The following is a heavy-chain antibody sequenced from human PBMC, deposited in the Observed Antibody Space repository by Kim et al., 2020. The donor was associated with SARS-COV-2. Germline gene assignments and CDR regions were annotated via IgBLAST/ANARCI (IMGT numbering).Heavy chain of an antibody. J-gene: IGHJ5*02. CDR3: ARGGHRRDGYNYLWFGP. CDR2: ISSSSSYI. Sequence: GGSLRLSCAASGFTFSSYSMNWVRQAPGKGLEWVSSISSSSSYIYYADSVKGRFTISRDNAKNSLYLQMNSLRAEDTAVYYCARGGHRRDGYNYLWFGPWGQGTLVTVSS. V-gene: IGHV3-21*01. D-gene: IGHD5-12*01. CDR1: GFTFSSYS.